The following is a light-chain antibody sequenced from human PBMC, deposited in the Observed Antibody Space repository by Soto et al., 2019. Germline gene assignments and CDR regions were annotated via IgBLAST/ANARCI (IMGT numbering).Light chain of an antibody. V-gene: IGLV2-14*01. J-gene: IGLJ1*01. Sequence: QAALTQPAYVSGSPGQSITISCTGTSSDVGGYNYVSWYQQHQGKAPKLMIYEVSNRPSGVSNRFSGSKSGNTASLTISGLQAEDEADYYCSSYTSSSTLVFGTGTKLTVL. CDR2: EVS. CDR1: SSDVGGYNY. CDR3: SSYTSSSTLV.